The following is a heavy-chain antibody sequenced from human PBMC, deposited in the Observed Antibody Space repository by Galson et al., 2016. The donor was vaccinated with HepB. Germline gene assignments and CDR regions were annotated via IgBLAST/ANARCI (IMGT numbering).Heavy chain of an antibody. D-gene: IGHD3-16*01. Sequence: SLRLSCAASEFTFSYYAMHWVRQAPGKGLEYVSGITSNERSTYYADFVKGRFSISRDNAKNTLYLQMNSLRVEDTAVYYCGTSSRAWGCDAFDSWGQGTMVTVSS. J-gene: IGHJ3*02. CDR1: EFTFSYYA. CDR3: GTSSRAWGCDAFDS. V-gene: IGHV3-64*04. CDR2: ITSNERST.